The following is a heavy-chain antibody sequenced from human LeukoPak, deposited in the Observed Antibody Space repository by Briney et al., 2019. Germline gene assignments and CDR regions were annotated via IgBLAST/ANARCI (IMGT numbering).Heavy chain of an antibody. D-gene: IGHD2-15*01. Sequence: ASVTVSCKASGYTFTSYAMNWVRQAPGQGLEWMGWINTNTGNPTYAQGFTGRFVFSLDTSVSTAYLQISSLKAEDTAVYYCARTYCSGGSCYQSDYWGQGTLVTVSS. V-gene: IGHV7-4-1*02. CDR3: ARTYCSGGSCYQSDY. J-gene: IGHJ4*02. CDR1: GYTFTSYA. CDR2: INTNTGNP.